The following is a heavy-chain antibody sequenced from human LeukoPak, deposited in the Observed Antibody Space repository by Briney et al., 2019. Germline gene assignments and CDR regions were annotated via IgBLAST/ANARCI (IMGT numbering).Heavy chain of an antibody. Sequence: SETLALIRSFSVGSIRPCFWSWIPHPRAKGLEGGGNTAYTGSTIYNPSLKSRVTISVDTSKNQFSLQLSSVTAADTAVYYCARDDYRGVTNFDPWGQGTLVTVSS. CDR3: ARDDYRGVTNFDP. CDR2: TAYTGST. V-gene: IGHV4-59*01. CDR1: VGSIRPCF. D-gene: IGHD3-10*01. J-gene: IGHJ5*02.